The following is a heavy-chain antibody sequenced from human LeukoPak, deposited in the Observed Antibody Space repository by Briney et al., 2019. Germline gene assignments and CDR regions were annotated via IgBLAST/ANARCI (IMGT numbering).Heavy chain of an antibody. J-gene: IGHJ4*02. CDR2: ISSSSSYI. D-gene: IGHD6-19*01. V-gene: IGHV3-21*01. CDR1: RFTFSSYS. Sequence: GGSLRLSCAASRFTFSSYSMNWVRQAPGKGLEWVSSISSSSSYIYYADSVKGRFTISRDNAKNSLYLQMNSLRAEDTAVYYCARGVAVAGKEDYWGQGTLVTVSS. CDR3: ARGVAVAGKEDY.